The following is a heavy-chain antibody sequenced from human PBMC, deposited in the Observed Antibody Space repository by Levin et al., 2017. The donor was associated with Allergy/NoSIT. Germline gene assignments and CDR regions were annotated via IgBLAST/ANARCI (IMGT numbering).Heavy chain of an antibody. CDR2: IYHSGST. Sequence: SETLSLTCAVSGGSISSSNWWSWVRQPPGKGLEWIGEIYHSGSTNYNPSLKSRVTISVDKSKNQFSLKLSSVTAADTAVYYCARQGGGSYPEVGFDYWGQGTLVTVSS. J-gene: IGHJ4*02. CDR3: ARQGGGSYPEVGFDY. V-gene: IGHV4-4*02. CDR1: GGSISSSNW. D-gene: IGHD1-26*01.